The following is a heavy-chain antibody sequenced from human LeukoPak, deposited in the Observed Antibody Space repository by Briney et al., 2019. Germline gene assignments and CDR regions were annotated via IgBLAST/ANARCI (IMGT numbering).Heavy chain of an antibody. CDR3: AKGAWDY. CDR2: ISYDGSNK. J-gene: IGHJ4*02. CDR1: EFTFSNYA. Sequence: GGSLRLSCAASEFTFSNYALHWVRQAPGKGLEWVAVISYDGSNKYYADSVKGRFTISRDNSKNTLYLQMNSLRAEDTAVYYCAKGAWDYWGQGTLVTVSS. V-gene: IGHV3-30*04.